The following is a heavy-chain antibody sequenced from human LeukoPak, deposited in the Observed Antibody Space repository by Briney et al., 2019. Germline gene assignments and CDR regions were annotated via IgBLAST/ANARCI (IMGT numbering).Heavy chain of an antibody. CDR2: ISYDGSNQ. CDR1: GFSFSSYG. V-gene: IGHV3-30*03. J-gene: IGHJ4*02. Sequence: GGSLRLSCAASGFSFSSYGMHWVRQAPGKGLEWVAVISYDGSNQNYADSVKGRFTFSRDNSRNTLYLQMNSLRPDDSAVYYRGRGAGNYFFDYWGQGALVTVSS. D-gene: IGHD4-23*01. CDR3: GRGAGNYFFDY.